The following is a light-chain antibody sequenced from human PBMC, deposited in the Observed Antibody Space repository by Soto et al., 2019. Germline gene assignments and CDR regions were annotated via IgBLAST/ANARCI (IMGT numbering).Light chain of an antibody. V-gene: IGKV3-20*01. CDR3: QQYGSSPAT. CDR2: GAS. J-gene: IGKJ1*01. CDR1: QSINSY. Sequence: ARQSINSYLAWYQQKPGQSPRRLIYGASSRATGIPDRFSGSGSGTDFTLTISRLEPEDFAVYYCQQYGSSPATFGQGTKVDI.